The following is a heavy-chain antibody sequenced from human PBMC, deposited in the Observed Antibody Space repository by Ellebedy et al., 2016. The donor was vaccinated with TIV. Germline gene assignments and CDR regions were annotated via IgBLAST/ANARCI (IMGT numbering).Heavy chain of an antibody. CDR3: ARVRVVYVGDY. V-gene: IGHV1-2*02. Sequence: ASVKVSCKASGYTFIGYYLHWARQAPGQGLEWMGWHDPDSGGTKYAQKFQGRVTMTRDTSISTAYLELIRLTSDDTAVYFCARVRVVYVGDYWGQGTLVTVSS. D-gene: IGHD3-10*01. J-gene: IGHJ4*02. CDR2: HDPDSGGT. CDR1: GYTFIGYY.